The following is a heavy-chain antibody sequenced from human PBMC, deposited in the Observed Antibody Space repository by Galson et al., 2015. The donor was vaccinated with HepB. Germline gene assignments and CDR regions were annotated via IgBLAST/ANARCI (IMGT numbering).Heavy chain of an antibody. J-gene: IGHJ2*01. V-gene: IGHV5-10-1*01. Sequence: QSGAEVKKPGESLRISCKGSGYSFTSYWISWVRQMPGKGLEWMGRMDPSDSYTNYRPSFQGHVTMSADKSISTAYLQWSSLKASDTAMYYCARLAVGAGSGYAEGNWYFDLWGRGTLVTVSS. CDR3: ARLAVGAGSGYAEGNWYFDL. CDR1: GYSFTSYW. D-gene: IGHD5-12*01. CDR2: MDPSDSYT.